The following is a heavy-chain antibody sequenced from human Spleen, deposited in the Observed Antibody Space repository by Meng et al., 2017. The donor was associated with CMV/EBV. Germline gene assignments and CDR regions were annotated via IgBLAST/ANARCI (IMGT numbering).Heavy chain of an antibody. CDR1: GFTFSSYW. CDR2: IRNKANSYTT. J-gene: IGHJ4*02. D-gene: IGHD6-13*01. Sequence: GGSLRLSCAASGFTFSSYWMHWVRQAPGKGLVWVGRIRNKANSYTTEYAASVKGRFTISRDDSKNSLYLQMDSLKTEDTAVYYCARRKSSSRDFDYWGQGTLVTVSS. CDR3: ARRKSSSRDFDY. V-gene: IGHV3-72*01.